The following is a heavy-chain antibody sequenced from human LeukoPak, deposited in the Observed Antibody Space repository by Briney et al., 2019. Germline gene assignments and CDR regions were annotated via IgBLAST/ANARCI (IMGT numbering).Heavy chain of an antibody. CDR2: INHSGNT. CDR3: ARTYHFYDSTGTFAFDI. CDR1: GGSISSYY. V-gene: IGHV4-34*01. Sequence: SETLSLTCTVSGGSISSYYWSWIRQPPGKGLEWIGEINHSGNTNYNPSLKSRVTILVDTSKNQFSLKLSSVSAADTAVYYCARTYHFYDSTGTFAFDIWGQGTMVTVSS. J-gene: IGHJ3*02. D-gene: IGHD1-1*01.